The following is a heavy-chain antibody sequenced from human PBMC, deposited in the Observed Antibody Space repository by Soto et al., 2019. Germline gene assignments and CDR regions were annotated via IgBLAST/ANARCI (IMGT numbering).Heavy chain of an antibody. J-gene: IGHJ6*02. Sequence: QGQLVQSGPEAKKPGASVKVSCKASGYTFSRYGISWVRQAPGQGLEWMGWISGYNGDTKYAQKVQGRVTMTLDTSTYTAYMELRSLTSDDTATYYCAKNGQPPYYYYGMDVWGQGTTVTVSS. CDR1: GYTFSRYG. CDR3: AKNGQPPYYYYGMDV. V-gene: IGHV1-18*01. CDR2: ISGYNGDT. D-gene: IGHD2-8*01.